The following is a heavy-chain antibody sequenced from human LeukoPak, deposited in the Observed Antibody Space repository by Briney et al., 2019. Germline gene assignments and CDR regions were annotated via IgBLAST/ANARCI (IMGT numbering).Heavy chain of an antibody. CDR1: GFTFSSYA. CDR2: ISYDGSNK. J-gene: IGHJ6*03. CDR3: ARELVPYYYYYMDV. V-gene: IGHV3-30*04. Sequence: GGSLRLSCAASGFTFSSYAMHWVRQAPGKGLEWVAVISYDGSNKYYADSVKGRFTISRDNSKNSLYLQMNSLRAEDTAVYYCARELVPYYYYYMDVWGKGTTVTVSS. D-gene: IGHD6-6*01.